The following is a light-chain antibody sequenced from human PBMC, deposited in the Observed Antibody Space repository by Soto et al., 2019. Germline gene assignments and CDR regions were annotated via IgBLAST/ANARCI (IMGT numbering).Light chain of an antibody. J-gene: IGKJ1*01. Sequence: DIQMTQSPSSLSASVGDRVTITCRASQSIASYLNWYQQKPGKAPRLLIFATSNLQSGVPSRFSGSGSGTHSTLSISSLQPEDCATYYCQQTRTVPPEWTFGQGTKVDIK. CDR2: ATS. CDR3: QQTRTVPPEWT. CDR1: QSIASY. V-gene: IGKV1-39*01.